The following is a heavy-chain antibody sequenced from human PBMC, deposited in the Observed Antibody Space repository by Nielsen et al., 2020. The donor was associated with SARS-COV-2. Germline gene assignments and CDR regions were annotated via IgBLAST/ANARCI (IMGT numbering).Heavy chain of an antibody. D-gene: IGHD5/OR15-5a*01. Sequence: GESLKISCAASGFTFSSYSMHWVRQAPGQGQEWGSYISSSSSTIYYADSVKGRFTISSDNAKNSLYLQMNSLRDEDTAVYYCARGPVSGMDVWGQGTTVTVSS. V-gene: IGHV3-48*02. CDR2: ISSSSSTI. CDR3: ARGPVSGMDV. J-gene: IGHJ6*02. CDR1: GFTFSSYS.